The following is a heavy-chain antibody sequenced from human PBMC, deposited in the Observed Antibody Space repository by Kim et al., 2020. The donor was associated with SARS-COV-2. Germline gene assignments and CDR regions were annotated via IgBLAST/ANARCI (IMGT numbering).Heavy chain of an antibody. Sequence: GGSLRLSCAASGFTFSSYGMHWVRQAPGKGLEWVAVIWYDGSNKYYADSVKGRFTISRDNSKNTLYLQMNSLRAEDTAVYYCARVPLSITGTTSGFDYWGQGTLVTVSS. CDR3: ARVPLSITGTTSGFDY. V-gene: IGHV3-33*01. J-gene: IGHJ4*02. CDR1: GFTFSSYG. D-gene: IGHD1-7*01. CDR2: IWYDGSNK.